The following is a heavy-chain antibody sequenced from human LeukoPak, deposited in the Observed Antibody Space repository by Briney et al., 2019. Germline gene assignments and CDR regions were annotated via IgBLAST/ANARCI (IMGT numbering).Heavy chain of an antibody. Sequence: GGSLRLSCAVSGFNVSDNYMSWVRQAPGKGLEWVSLIYSDDTTLYADSVKGRFTISRDISKNTLYLQMNSLRAEDTAVYYCARGPTNGQAFDYWGQGTLVSVSS. V-gene: IGHV3-53*01. CDR1: GFNVSDNY. CDR2: IYSDDTT. D-gene: IGHD2-8*01. CDR3: ARGPTNGQAFDY. J-gene: IGHJ4*02.